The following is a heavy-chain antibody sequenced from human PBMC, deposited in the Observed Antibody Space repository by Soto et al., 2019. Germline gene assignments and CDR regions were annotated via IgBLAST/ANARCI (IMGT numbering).Heavy chain of an antibody. Sequence: EVLLLESGGGLVQPGGSLRLSCEASGFSFSSFAMNWVRQAPGKGLEWVSAIGDSGASTYYADSVKGRFTISRDNSRNTLSLQLNSRRAEDTAVYYCARGVELDVWGNGTTVTVSS. CDR1: GFSFSSFA. CDR3: ARGVELDV. D-gene: IGHD1-26*01. J-gene: IGHJ6*04. V-gene: IGHV3-23*01. CDR2: IGDSGAST.